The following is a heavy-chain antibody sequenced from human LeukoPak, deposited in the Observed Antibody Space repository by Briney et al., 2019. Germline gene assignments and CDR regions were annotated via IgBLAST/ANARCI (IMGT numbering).Heavy chain of an antibody. J-gene: IGHJ4*02. CDR1: GFTFSTKW. V-gene: IGHV3-7*04. D-gene: IGHD3-22*01. Sequence: PGGSLRLSCAASGFTFSTKWMSWVRQAPGKGLEWVATITQDGSDQYYGDSVKGRLTISRDNAKNSLDLQMNSLRAEDTAVYYCARDYSSGRDFWGQGTLVTVSS. CDR3: ARDYSSGRDF. CDR2: ITQDGSDQ.